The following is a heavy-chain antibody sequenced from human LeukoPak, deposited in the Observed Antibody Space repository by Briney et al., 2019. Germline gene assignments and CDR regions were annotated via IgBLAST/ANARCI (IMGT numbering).Heavy chain of an antibody. V-gene: IGHV3-21*01. J-gene: IGHJ4*02. Sequence: PGGSLRLSCAASGFTFSSYSMNWVRQAPGKGLEWVSSISSSSSYIYYADSVKGRFTISRDNAKNSLYLQMNSLRAEDTAVYYCARAEDYGGNGMIDYWGQGTLVTVSS. D-gene: IGHD4-23*01. CDR1: GFTFSSYS. CDR3: ARAEDYGGNGMIDY. CDR2: ISSSSSYI.